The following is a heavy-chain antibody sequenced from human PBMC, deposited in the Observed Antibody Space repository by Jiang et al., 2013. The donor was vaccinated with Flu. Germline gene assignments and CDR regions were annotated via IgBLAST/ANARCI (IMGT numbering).Heavy chain of an antibody. CDR1: GGSISSSSYY. D-gene: IGHD4-17*01. J-gene: IGHJ4*02. CDR2: IYYSGST. Sequence: TCTVSGGSISSSSYYWGWIRQPPGKGLEWIGSIYYSGSTYYNPSLKSRVTISVDTSKNQFSLKLSSVTAADTAVYYCARRTVTTREDWGQGTLVTVSS. CDR3: ARRTVTTRED. V-gene: IGHV4-39*01.